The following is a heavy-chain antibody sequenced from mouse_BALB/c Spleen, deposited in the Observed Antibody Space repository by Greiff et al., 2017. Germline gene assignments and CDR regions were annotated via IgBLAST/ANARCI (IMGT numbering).Heavy chain of an antibody. Sequence: QVQLKQSGAELVRPGASVKLSCKASGYTFTSYWINWVKQRPGQGLEWIGNIYPSDSYTNYNQKFKDKATLTVDKSSSTAYMQLSSPTSEDSAVYYCTRGGDGTDYWGQGTTLTVSS. CDR1: GYTFTSYW. D-gene: IGHD2-1*01. J-gene: IGHJ2*01. CDR2: IYPSDSYT. CDR3: TRGGDGTDY. V-gene: IGHV1-69*02.